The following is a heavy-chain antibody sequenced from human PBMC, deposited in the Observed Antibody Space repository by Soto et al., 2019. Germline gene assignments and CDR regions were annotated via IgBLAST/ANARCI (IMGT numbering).Heavy chain of an antibody. D-gene: IGHD2-8*02. CDR1: GFSFSNSG. CDR2: ISFDGDK. CDR3: ARDYARGWCQF. J-gene: IGHJ4*02. Sequence: QVKLVESGGGVVQPGTSLRLSCTASGFSFSNSGIQWVRQTPGKGLEWVALISFDGDKYYVDSVKGRFTIYRDNPTNTVYLQMNRLRPEDTGVYYCARDYARGWCQFWGQGTLVTVSS. V-gene: IGHV3-30*03.